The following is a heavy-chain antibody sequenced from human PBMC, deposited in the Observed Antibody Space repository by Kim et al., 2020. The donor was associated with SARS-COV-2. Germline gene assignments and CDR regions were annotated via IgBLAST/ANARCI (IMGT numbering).Heavy chain of an antibody. J-gene: IGHJ6*02. CDR3: AKTTSHAAAAYYYYGMDV. CDR2: ISGSGGDI. CDR1: GFTFSTYA. D-gene: IGHD6-13*01. Sequence: GGSLRLSCAASGFTFSTYAMSWVRQAPGKGLEWVSAISGSGGDIYYADSVKGRFTISRDNSKITLYLQMNSLRAEDTAIYYCAKTTSHAAAAYYYYGMDVWGQGTTVTVSS. V-gene: IGHV3-23*01.